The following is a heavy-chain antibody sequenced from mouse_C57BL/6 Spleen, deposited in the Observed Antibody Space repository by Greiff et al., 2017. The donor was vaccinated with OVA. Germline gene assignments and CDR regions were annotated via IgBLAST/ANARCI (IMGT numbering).Heavy chain of an antibody. Sequence: VQLQQPGAELVRPGSSVKLSCKASGYTFTSYWMHWVKQRPIQGLEWIGNIDPSDSETHYNQKFKDKATLTVDKSSSTAYMQLSSLTSEDSAVYYCARYEGDYAMDYWGQGTSVTVSS. CDR1: GYTFTSYW. D-gene: IGHD2-3*01. CDR3: ARYEGDYAMDY. V-gene: IGHV1-52*01. J-gene: IGHJ4*01. CDR2: IDPSDSET.